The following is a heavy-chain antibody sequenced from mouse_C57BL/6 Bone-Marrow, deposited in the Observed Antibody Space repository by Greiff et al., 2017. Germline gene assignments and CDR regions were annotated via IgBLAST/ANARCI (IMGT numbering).Heavy chain of an antibody. CDR2: IYPRSGNT. J-gene: IGHJ3*01. Sequence: VHLVESGAELARPGASVKLSCKASGYTFTSYGISWVKQRTGQGLEWIGEIYPRSGNTYYNEKFKGKATLTADKSSSTSFMELRSLTSEDSAVYFCVWSAWFAYWCQGTLVTVSA. D-gene: IGHD1-1*02. CDR3: VWSAWFAY. V-gene: IGHV1-81*01. CDR1: GYTFTSYG.